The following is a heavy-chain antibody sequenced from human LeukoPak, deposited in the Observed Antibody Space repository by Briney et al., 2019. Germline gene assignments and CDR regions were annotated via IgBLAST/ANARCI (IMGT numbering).Heavy chain of an antibody. CDR2: INPSDSST. J-gene: IGHJ5*02. V-gene: IGHV1-46*01. CDR3: ARGGVAKLGPLDL. D-gene: IGHD7-27*01. CDR1: GYSFTSYY. Sequence: ASVKVSCKASGYSFTSYYMHWVRQAPGQGLEWMGIINPSDSSTSYAQKFQGRVTVTRDTSTSTVYMELSSLRSEDTAVYYCARGGVAKLGPLDLWGQGTLVTVSS.